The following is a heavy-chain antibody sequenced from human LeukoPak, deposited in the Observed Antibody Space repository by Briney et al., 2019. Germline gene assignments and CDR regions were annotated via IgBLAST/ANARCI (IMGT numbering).Heavy chain of an antibody. D-gene: IGHD3-10*01. Sequence: TSETLSLTCTVSGGSISSYYWSWIRQPAGKGLEWIGYISNRGITNYNPSLKSRVTISVDTSKNQFSLKLNSVTAADTALFYCARLTPVRGTADYFDYWGQGTLVTVSS. V-gene: IGHV4-59*08. CDR1: GGSISSYY. CDR2: ISNRGIT. J-gene: IGHJ4*02. CDR3: ARLTPVRGTADYFDY.